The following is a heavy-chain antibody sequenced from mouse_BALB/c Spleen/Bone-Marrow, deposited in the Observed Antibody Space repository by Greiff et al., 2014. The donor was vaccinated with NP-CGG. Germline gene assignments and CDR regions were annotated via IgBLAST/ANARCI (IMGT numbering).Heavy chain of an antibody. CDR3: ARLGTTAVPDY. CDR1: GYAFTNYN. D-gene: IGHD1-1*01. V-gene: IGHV1S135*01. J-gene: IGHJ2*01. CDR2: NDPYSGGT. Sequence: VQLQPSGPELVKPGASVEVSCKASGYAFTNYNMYWVKQSHGKSLWWIGYNDPYSGGTNYNQKFKGKATLTVDKSSSTAYMHLNSLTSEDSAVYYCARLGTTAVPDYWGQGTTLTVSS.